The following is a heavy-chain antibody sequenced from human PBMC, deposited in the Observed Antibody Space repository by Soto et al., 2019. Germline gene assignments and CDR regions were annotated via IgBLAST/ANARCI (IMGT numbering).Heavy chain of an antibody. J-gene: IGHJ6*02. V-gene: IGHV3-74*01. Sequence: EVQLVESGGGLVQPGGSLRLSCAASGFTFSSYWMHWVRQAPGKGLVWVSRINSDGSSTSYADSVKGRFTISRDNAKNTLYLQMNSLRAEDTAVYYCARVPLLYGYYYYYYGMDVWGQGTTVTVSS. D-gene: IGHD2-2*02. CDR1: GFTFSSYW. CDR2: INSDGSST. CDR3: ARVPLLYGYYYYYYGMDV.